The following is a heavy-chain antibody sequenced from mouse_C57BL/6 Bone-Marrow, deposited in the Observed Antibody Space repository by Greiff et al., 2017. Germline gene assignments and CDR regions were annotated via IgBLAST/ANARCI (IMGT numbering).Heavy chain of an antibody. J-gene: IGHJ2*01. D-gene: IGHD1-2*01. CDR2: INPYNGGT. Sequence: EVQLQQSGPVLVKPGASVKMSCKASGYTFTDYYMNWVKQSHGKSLEWIGVINPYNGGTSYNQKFKGKATLTVDKSSSTAYMELNSLTSEDSAVYYCARGGPITTPDYWGQGTTLTVSS. CDR3: ARGGPITTPDY. CDR1: GYTFTDYY. V-gene: IGHV1-19*01.